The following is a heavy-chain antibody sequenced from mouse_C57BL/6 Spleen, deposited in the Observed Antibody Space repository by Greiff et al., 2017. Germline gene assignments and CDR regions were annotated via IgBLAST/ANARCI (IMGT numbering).Heavy chain of an antibody. V-gene: IGHV1-85*01. D-gene: IGHD2-4*01. CDR2: IYPRDGST. Sequence: VQLQQSGPELVKPGASVKLSCKASGYTFTSYDINWVKQRPGQGLEWIGWIYPRDGSTKYNEKFKGKATLTVDTSSSTAYMELHSLTSEDSAVYFCAREYDYDVLAYWGQGTLVTVSA. CDR1: GYTFTSYD. CDR3: AREYDYDVLAY. J-gene: IGHJ3*01.